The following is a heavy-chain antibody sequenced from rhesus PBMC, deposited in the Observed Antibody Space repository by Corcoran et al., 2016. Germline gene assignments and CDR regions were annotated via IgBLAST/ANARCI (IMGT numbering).Heavy chain of an antibody. D-gene: IGHD3-22*01. Sequence: EVQLVESGGGLVQPVGSLRLSCAASGFTFSIYGMSWVRTAPGKGLEWVSYISNGGGNTYDADSVKGLFNISRDNSKNTLSLQMNSLRAEDTAVYYCAKSSYYYYFDYWGQGVLVTVSS. CDR2: ISNGGGNT. V-gene: IGHV3S5*01. CDR3: AKSSYYYYFDY. J-gene: IGHJ4*01. CDR1: GFTFSIYG.